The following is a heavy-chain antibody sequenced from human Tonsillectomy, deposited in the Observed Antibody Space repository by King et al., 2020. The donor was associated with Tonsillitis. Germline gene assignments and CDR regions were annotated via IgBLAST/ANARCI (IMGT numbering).Heavy chain of an antibody. V-gene: IGHV1-69*04. J-gene: IGHJ6*03. CDR1: GGTFSSYA. CDR3: ARGGSDYEDYYYYMDV. Sequence: VQLVQSGAEVKKPGSSVKVSCKASGGTFSSYAISWVRQAPGQGLEWMGRIIPILGIANYAQKFQGRVTITADKSTSTAYMELSSLRSEDTAVYYCARGGSDYEDYYYYMDVWGKGTTVTVSS. D-gene: IGHD4-17*01. CDR2: IIPILGIA.